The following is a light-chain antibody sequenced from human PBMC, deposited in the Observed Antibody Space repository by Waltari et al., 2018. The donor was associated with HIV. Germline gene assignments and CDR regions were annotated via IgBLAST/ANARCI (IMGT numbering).Light chain of an antibody. Sequence: QSALTQPPSVSESPGQSLTISCTGTGSDIGNYNLVSWYQQYPGKAPTLIIYEVNKRPSGVSSRFSGSKSGNTASLTVSGLQAEDEADYYCSSYAGSSTLWVFGGGTQLTVL. J-gene: IGLJ3*02. CDR3: SSYAGSSTLWV. V-gene: IGLV2-23*02. CDR1: GSDIGNYNL. CDR2: EVN.